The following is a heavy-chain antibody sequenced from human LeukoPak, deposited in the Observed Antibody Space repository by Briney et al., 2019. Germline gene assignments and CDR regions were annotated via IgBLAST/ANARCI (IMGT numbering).Heavy chain of an antibody. Sequence: PSETLSLTCAVSGGSISSGGYSWSWIRQPPGKGLEWIGYIYHSGSTYYNPSLKSRVTISVDRSKNQFSLKLSSVTAADTAVYYCARSLRVRGVILYAFDIWGQGRMVTVSS. CDR2: IYHSGST. CDR3: ARSLRVRGVILYAFDI. J-gene: IGHJ3*02. D-gene: IGHD3-10*01. CDR1: GGSISSGGYS. V-gene: IGHV4-30-2*01.